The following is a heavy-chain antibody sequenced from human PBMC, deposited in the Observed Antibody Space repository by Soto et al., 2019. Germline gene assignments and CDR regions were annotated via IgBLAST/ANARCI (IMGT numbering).Heavy chain of an antibody. Sequence: QVQLPESGPGLVKPSQTLSLTCTVSGGSISSGGYYWSWIRQHPGKGLEWIGYIYYSGSTYYNPSLQRRVTISVDTSKNQFSLKLSSVTAADTAVYYCARVGGGDCPHGMDVWGQGTTVTVSS. V-gene: IGHV4-31*03. CDR3: ARVGGGDCPHGMDV. CDR1: GGSISSGGYY. D-gene: IGHD2-21*02. CDR2: IYYSGST. J-gene: IGHJ6*02.